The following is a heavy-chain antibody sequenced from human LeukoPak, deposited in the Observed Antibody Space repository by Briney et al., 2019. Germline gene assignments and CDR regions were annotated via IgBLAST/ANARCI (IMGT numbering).Heavy chain of an antibody. J-gene: IGHJ4*02. V-gene: IGHV3-23*01. D-gene: IGHD3-10*01. CDR3: AKGGQDYYGSGSYYNLYYFDY. CDR2: ISGSGGST. Sequence: PGGSLRLSCAASGFTFSSYSMNWVRQAPGKGLEWVSAISGSGGSTYYADSVKGRFTISRDNSKNTLYLQMNSLRAEDTAVYYCAKGGQDYYGSGSYYNLYYFDYWGQGTLVTVSS. CDR1: GFTFSSYS.